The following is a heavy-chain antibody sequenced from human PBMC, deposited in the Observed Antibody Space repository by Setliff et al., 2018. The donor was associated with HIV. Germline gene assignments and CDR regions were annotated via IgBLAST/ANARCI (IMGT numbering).Heavy chain of an antibody. CDR2: INAGNGNT. CDR3: ARGSGYSSGWFDP. Sequence: ASVKVSCKASGYTFTSYAMHWVRQAPGQRLEWMGWINAGNGNTKYSQKFQGRVTITRDTSASTDYMELSSLRSEDTAVYYCARGSGYSSGWFDPWGQGTLVTVSS. D-gene: IGHD3-3*01. CDR1: GYTFTSYA. J-gene: IGHJ5*02. V-gene: IGHV1-3*01.